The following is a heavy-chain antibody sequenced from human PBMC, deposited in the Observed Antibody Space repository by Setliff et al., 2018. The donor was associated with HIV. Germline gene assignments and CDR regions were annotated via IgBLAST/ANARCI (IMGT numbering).Heavy chain of an antibody. J-gene: IGHJ4*02. Sequence: PSETLSLTCTVSGGSISSGSYYWTWIRQPPGKGLEWIGSIYYSGNTYYNPSLKSRFTISVDTSKNQYSLRLSSVTAADTAVYYCARGPRSRVAPMAHFDYWGQGTLVTVSS. V-gene: IGHV4-39*07. CDR1: GGSISSGSYY. D-gene: IGHD5-12*01. CDR3: ARGPRSRVAPMAHFDY. CDR2: IYYSGNT.